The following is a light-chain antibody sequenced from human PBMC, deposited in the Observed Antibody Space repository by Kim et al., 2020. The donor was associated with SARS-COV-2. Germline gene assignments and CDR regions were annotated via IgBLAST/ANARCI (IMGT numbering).Light chain of an antibody. J-gene: IGKJ4*01. CDR1: QDIRNY. CDR3: QQYHSYPLT. Sequence: DIQMTQSPSSLSASVGDRVTITCRASQDIRNYLAWFQQIPGKAPKSLIYAASNLQSGVPSRFSASGSGTYFTLTISSLQPEDFATYYCQQYHSYPLTFGGGTKVDIK. V-gene: IGKV1-16*01. CDR2: AAS.